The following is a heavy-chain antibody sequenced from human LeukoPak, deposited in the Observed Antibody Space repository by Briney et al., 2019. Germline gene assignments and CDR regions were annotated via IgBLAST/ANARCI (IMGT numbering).Heavy chain of an antibody. CDR1: GYTFTSYG. V-gene: IGHV1-18*01. CDR3: ARDCSSTSCYTRRFDP. Sequence: ASVKVSCKASGYTFTSYGISWVRQAPGQGLEWMGWISAYNGNTNYAQKLQGRITMTTDTSTSTAYMELRSLRSDDTAVYYCARDCSSTSCYTRRFDPWGQGTLVTVSS. J-gene: IGHJ5*02. CDR2: ISAYNGNT. D-gene: IGHD2-2*02.